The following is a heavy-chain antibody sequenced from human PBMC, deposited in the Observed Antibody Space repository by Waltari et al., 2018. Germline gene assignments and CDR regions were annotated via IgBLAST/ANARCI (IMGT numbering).Heavy chain of an antibody. J-gene: IGHJ6*03. D-gene: IGHD1-1*01. Sequence: QLVQSGAEVKKPGASVKVSCRASGYTFSGYYIHWVRLAPGQGLEWMGWIDPNRGSTNLAQKFQDRVTMTGDTSISTAYMELRGLRSDDAAVYYCARGLKVTTTRYMDVWGKGTTVTVSS. CDR1: GYTFSGYY. V-gene: IGHV1-2*02. CDR3: ARGLKVTTTRYMDV. CDR2: IDPNRGST.